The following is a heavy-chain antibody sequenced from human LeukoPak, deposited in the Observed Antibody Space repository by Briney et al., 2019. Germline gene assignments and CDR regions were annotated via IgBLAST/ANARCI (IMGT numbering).Heavy chain of an antibody. Sequence: GGSLRLSCAASGFTFSNFAMIWVRQAPGKGLEWVSAISGSGGSTYYADSVKGRFTISRDNSKNTLYLQMNSLRAEDTAVYYCAENLSSSWYIFACWGQGTLVTVSS. J-gene: IGHJ4*02. CDR3: AENLSSSWYIFAC. CDR1: GFTFSNFA. CDR2: ISGSGGST. D-gene: IGHD6-13*01. V-gene: IGHV3-23*01.